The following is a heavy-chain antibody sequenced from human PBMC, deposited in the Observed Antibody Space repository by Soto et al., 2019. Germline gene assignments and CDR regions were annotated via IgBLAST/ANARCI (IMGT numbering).Heavy chain of an antibody. CDR2: INHSGTT. CDR1: GGSLSSFY. J-gene: IGHJ4*02. D-gene: IGHD3-16*02. V-gene: IGHV4-34*01. Sequence: QVQLQQWGAGLLKPSETLSLTCAVYGGSLSSFYWSWIRQPPGKGLEWIGEINHSGTTNYNPSLKSRLTMSVDTSKNHLSLKLSSVTAADTAMYYCARGGLGSLNFDYWDQGTLVTVSS. CDR3: ARGGLGSLNFDY.